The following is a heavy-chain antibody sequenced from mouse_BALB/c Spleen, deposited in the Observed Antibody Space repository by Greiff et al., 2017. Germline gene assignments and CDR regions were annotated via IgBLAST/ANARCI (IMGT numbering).Heavy chain of an antibody. CDR1: GFSLTSYG. J-gene: IGHJ4*01. CDR2: IWAGGST. CDR3: ARDHPYGKVYAMDY. Sequence: VKLVESGPGLVAPSQSLSITCTVSGFSLTSYGVHWVRQPPGKGLEWLGVIWAGGSTNYNSALMSRLSISKDNSKSQVFLKMNSLQTDDTAMYYCARDHPYGKVYAMDYWGQGTSVTVSS. D-gene: IGHD2-1*01. V-gene: IGHV2-9*02.